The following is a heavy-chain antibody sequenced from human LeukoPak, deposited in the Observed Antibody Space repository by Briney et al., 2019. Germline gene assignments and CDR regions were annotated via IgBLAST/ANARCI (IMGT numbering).Heavy chain of an antibody. CDR3: ATDFYDTT. CDR1: GFTFSNAW. CDR2: IRSNSDGGTI. J-gene: IGHJ5*02. V-gene: IGHV3-15*07. D-gene: IGHD3-22*01. Sequence: GGSLRLSCAMSGFTFSNAWMNWVRQAPGKGLEWVGRIRSNSDGGTIDYAAPVKGRFALSRDDSKNTLYLQMNSLQTEDTTVYYCATDFYDTTWGQGTLVTVSS.